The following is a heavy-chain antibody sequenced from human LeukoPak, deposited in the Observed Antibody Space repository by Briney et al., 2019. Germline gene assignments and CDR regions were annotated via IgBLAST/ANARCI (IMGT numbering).Heavy chain of an antibody. D-gene: IGHD4-17*01. V-gene: IGHV4-38-2*02. J-gene: IGHJ4*02. CDR1: GYSISSGYY. CDR2: IYHSGST. Sequence: PSETLSLTCTVSGYSISSGYYWGWIRQPPGKGLEWIGTIYHSGSTYYNPSLKSRVTISLDTSKNQFSLKLSSVTAADTAVYYCVRDGDDYGDYVFDYWGQGILVTVSS. CDR3: VRDGDDYGDYVFDY.